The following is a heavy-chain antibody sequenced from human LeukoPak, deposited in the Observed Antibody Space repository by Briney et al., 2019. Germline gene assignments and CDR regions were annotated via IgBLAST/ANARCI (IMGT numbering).Heavy chain of an antibody. V-gene: IGHV4-34*01. CDR1: GGSFSGYY. J-gene: IGHJ4*02. Sequence: SETLSLTCAVYGGSFSGYYWSWIRQPPGKGLEWIGEINHSGSTNYNPSLKSRVTISVDTSKNQFSLKLGSVTAADTAVYYCARLAMAPFDYWGQGTLVTVSS. CDR3: ARLAMAPFDY. CDR2: INHSGST. D-gene: IGHD5-18*01.